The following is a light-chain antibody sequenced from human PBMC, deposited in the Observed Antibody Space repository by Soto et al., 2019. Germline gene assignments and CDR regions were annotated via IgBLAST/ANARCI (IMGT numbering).Light chain of an antibody. Sequence: EIVMTLSPATLSVSPGERATLSCRASQSVSSDLAWYQQKPGQAPRLLIYGASTRATGIPARFSGSGSGTEFTLTISSLQSEDFAVYYCQQFNNWPLTFGGGTKVDI. CDR2: GAS. CDR1: QSVSSD. J-gene: IGKJ4*01. V-gene: IGKV3-15*01. CDR3: QQFNNWPLT.